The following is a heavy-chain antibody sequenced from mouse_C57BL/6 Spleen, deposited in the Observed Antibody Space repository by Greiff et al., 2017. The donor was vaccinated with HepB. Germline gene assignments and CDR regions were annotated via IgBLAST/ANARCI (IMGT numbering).Heavy chain of an antibody. J-gene: IGHJ3*01. CDR2: INLGDGDT. CDR1: GSAFRSSW. V-gene: IGHV1-82*01. Sequence: QVQLQQLGPELVKLGAPVKIPSKAPGSAFRSSWLNWVKHRPGKGLEWIGRINLGDGDTNYNGKFKGKATLTADKSPSTAYMQLSSLTSEVSAVYFCARGGVYDGYPGLAYWGQGTLVTVSA. CDR3: ARGGVYDGYPGLAY. D-gene: IGHD2-3*01.